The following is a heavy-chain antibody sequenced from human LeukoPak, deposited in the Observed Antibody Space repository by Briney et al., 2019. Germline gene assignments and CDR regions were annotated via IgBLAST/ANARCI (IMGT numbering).Heavy chain of an antibody. J-gene: IGHJ3*02. CDR3: TKVARYNWNDVGIFDAFDI. V-gene: IGHV3-23*01. CDR1: GFTFSSYA. D-gene: IGHD1-20*01. CDR2: ISGSGGST. Sequence: GGSLRLSCAASGFTFSSYAMSWVRQAPGKGLEWVSAISGSGGSTYYADSVKGRFTISRDNSMNTLYLQMNSLRTEDTAVYYCTKVARYNWNDVGIFDAFDIWGQGTMVTVSS.